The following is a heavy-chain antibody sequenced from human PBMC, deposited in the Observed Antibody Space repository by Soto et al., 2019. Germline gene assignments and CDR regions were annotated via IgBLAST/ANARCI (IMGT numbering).Heavy chain of an antibody. CDR1: GGSMHGSTSNFY. CDR2: IYYSGAT. D-gene: IGHD3-16*01. Sequence: QVQLQESGPGLVKPSETLSLTCSVSGGSMHGSTSNFYWSWIRQSPGKGLEWIGSIYYSGATNYNPSLESRLTISVDTSKNQFSLNLSSVTAADSAVYYCARAMGDWGTYYYYYGFDVWGQGTTVTVSS. CDR3: ARAMGDWGTYYYYYGFDV. V-gene: IGHV4-61*01. J-gene: IGHJ6*02.